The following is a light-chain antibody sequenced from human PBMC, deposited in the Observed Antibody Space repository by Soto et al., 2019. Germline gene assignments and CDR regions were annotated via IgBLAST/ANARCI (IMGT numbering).Light chain of an antibody. CDR3: SAWDDRLSVV. CDR1: RTNIGTNY. J-gene: IGLJ3*02. Sequence: QSALTQPPSASGTPGQTVTISCSGSRTNIGTNYVYWYQQFPGTAPKLLIFGNDKRPSGVPERFSASKSGTSASLAISGLRSEDEADYYCSAWDDRLSVVFGGGTMVTVL. CDR2: GND. V-gene: IGLV1-47*01.